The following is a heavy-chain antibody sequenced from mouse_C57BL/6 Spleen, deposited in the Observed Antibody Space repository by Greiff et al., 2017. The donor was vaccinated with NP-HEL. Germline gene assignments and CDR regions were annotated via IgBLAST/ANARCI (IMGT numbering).Heavy chain of an antibody. J-gene: IGHJ4*01. CDR3: ASRYGNYEGDAMDY. D-gene: IGHD2-10*02. CDR2: IYPGSGST. V-gene: IGHV1-55*01. Sequence: QVQLQQPGAELVKPGASVKMSCKASGYTFTSYWITWVKQRPGQGLEWIGDIYPGSGSTNYNEKFKSKATLTVDTSSSTAYMQLSSLTSEDSAVYYCASRYGNYEGDAMDYWGQGTSVTVSS. CDR1: GYTFTSYW.